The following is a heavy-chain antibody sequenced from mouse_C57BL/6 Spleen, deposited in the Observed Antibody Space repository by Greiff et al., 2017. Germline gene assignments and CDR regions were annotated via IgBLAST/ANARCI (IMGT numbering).Heavy chain of an antibody. D-gene: IGHD4-1*01. V-gene: IGHV5-9-1*02. CDR3: TRGANWGGGYFDV. Sequence: EVQLVESGEGLVKPGGSLKLSCAASGFTFSSYAMSWVRQTPEKRLEWVAYISSGGDYIYYADTVKGRFTISRDNARNTLYLQMSSLKSEDTAMYYCTRGANWGGGYFDVWGTGTTVTVSS. CDR2: ISSGGDYI. J-gene: IGHJ1*03. CDR1: GFTFSSYA.